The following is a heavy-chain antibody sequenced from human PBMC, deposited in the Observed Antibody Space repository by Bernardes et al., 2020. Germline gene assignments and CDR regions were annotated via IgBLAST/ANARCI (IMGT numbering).Heavy chain of an antibody. CDR1: GFTFSTYA. J-gene: IGHJ4*02. CDR2: FSGGGGTT. D-gene: IGHD6-13*01. CDR3: AKVGSSWYSAEFDN. V-gene: IGHV3-23*01. Sequence: GGSLRLSCAASGFTFSTYAMSWVRQAPGKGLEWVSGFSGGGGTTYYADSVKGRFTISRDNSKNTVFLQMNSLRPEDTAVYYCAKVGSSWYSAEFDNWGQGTLVTVSS.